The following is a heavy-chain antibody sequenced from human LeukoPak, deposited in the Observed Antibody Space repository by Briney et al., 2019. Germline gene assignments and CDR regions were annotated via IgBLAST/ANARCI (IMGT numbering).Heavy chain of an antibody. CDR2: ISGGGETT. D-gene: IGHD4-17*01. Sequence: GGSLRLSCAASGFTFNNYAMNWVRQAPGKGLEWVSSISGGGETTYYADSAKGRFTISRDNSQNTLYLQMNSLRAEDTAVYYCARDYADYAGYFFFDYWGQGTPVTVSS. J-gene: IGHJ4*02. CDR3: ARDYADYAGYFFFDY. V-gene: IGHV3-23*01. CDR1: GFTFNNYA.